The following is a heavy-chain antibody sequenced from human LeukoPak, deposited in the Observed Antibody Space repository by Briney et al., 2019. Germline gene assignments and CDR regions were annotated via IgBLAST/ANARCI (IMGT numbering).Heavy chain of an antibody. J-gene: IGHJ4*02. V-gene: IGHV3-74*01. Sequence: GGSLRLSCAASGFTFSSHWMHWVRQTPGKGLVWVSRISENRYTTNYADSVKGRFTISRDNSKNTLYLQMNSLRAEDTAVYYCARERDYDSSGYYFDYWGQGTLVTVSS. CDR1: GFTFSSHW. CDR2: ISENRYTT. CDR3: ARERDYDSSGYYFDY. D-gene: IGHD3-22*01.